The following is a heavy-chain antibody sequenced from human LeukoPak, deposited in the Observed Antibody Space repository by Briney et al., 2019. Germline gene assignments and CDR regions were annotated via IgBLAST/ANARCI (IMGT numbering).Heavy chain of an antibody. CDR2: ISGSGGST. D-gene: IGHD3-3*01. Sequence: GGSLRLSCDASEFIFSDYDMNWVRQAPGKGLEWVSAISGSGGSTYYADSVKGRFTISRDNSRNTLYLQMNSLRAEDTAVYYCAKHPALIGHTITIFGVASYYFDYWGQGTLVTVSS. CDR3: AKHPALIGHTITIFGVASYYFDY. V-gene: IGHV3-23*01. J-gene: IGHJ4*02. CDR1: EFIFSDYD.